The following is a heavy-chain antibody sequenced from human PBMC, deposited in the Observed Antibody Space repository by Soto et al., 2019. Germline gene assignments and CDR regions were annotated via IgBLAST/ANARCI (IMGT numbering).Heavy chain of an antibody. CDR3: AREGIAARSGAFDI. CDR2: IYHSGST. V-gene: IGHV4-4*02. J-gene: IGHJ3*02. Sequence: SGTLSLTCAVSGGSISSSNWWSWVRQPPGKGLEWIGEIYHSGSTNYNPSLKSRVTISVDKSKNQFSLKLSSVTAADTAVYYCAREGIAARSGAFDIWGQGTMVTVSS. CDR1: GGSISSSNW. D-gene: IGHD6-6*01.